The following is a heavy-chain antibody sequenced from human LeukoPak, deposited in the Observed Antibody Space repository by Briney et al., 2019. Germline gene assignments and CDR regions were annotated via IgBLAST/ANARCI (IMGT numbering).Heavy chain of an antibody. D-gene: IGHD2-2*01. CDR1: GGSISSYY. Sequence: PSETPSLTCTVSGGSISSYYWSWIRQSPGEGLEWIGYIYYSGSTNYNPSLKSRVTISVDTSKNQFSLKLSSVTAADTAVYYCARELGYCSSTSCYGAFDIWGQGTMVTVSS. V-gene: IGHV4-59*01. J-gene: IGHJ3*02. CDR3: ARELGYCSSTSCYGAFDI. CDR2: IYYSGST.